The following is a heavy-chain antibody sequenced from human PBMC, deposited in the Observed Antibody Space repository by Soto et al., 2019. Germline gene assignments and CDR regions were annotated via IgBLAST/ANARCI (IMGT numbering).Heavy chain of an antibody. CDR1: GGSISSGDYY. V-gene: IGHV4-30-4*01. CDR2: MFYVGAT. D-gene: IGHD2-2*01. CDR3: ARVVRFCSSPSCRGRNWFGP. Sequence: SETLSLTCSVSGGSISSGDYYWSWIRQPPGKGLEWIGYMFYVGATYYNPSLKSRVTISVDTSKNQFSLKLSSVTAADTAVYHCARVVRFCSSPSCRGRNWFGPWGHGTLVTVSS. J-gene: IGHJ5*02.